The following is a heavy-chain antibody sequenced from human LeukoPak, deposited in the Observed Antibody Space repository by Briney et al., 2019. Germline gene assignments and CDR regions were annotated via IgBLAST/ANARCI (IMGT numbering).Heavy chain of an antibody. Sequence: GGSLRLSCAASGFTFSSYGMHWVRQAPGKGLEWVSAISGSGGSTYYADSVKGRFTISRDNSKNTLYLQMNSLRAEDTAVYYCAKEGQLRYYYFDYWGQGTLVTVSS. J-gene: IGHJ4*02. CDR2: ISGSGGST. V-gene: IGHV3-23*01. CDR3: AKEGQLRYYYFDY. D-gene: IGHD3-9*01. CDR1: GFTFSSYG.